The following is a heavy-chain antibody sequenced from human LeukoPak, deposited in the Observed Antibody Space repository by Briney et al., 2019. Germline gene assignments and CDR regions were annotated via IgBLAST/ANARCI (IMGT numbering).Heavy chain of an antibody. V-gene: IGHV3-9*01. CDR3: AKAPGFTGAFDI. D-gene: IGHD1-14*01. J-gene: IGHJ3*02. Sequence: PGGSLRLSCAASGFTFDDYAMHWVRQAPGKGLEWVSGISWNSGSIGYADSVKGRFTISRDNAKNSLYLQMNSLRAEDTALYYCAKAPGFTGAFDIWGQGTMVTVSS. CDR2: ISWNSGSI. CDR1: GFTFDDYA.